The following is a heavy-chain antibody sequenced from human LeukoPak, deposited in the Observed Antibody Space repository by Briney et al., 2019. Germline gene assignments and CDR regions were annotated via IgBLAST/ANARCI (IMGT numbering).Heavy chain of an antibody. D-gene: IGHD5-12*01. V-gene: IGHV3-30-3*02. CDR2: ISYDGSNK. J-gene: IGHJ6*03. CDR1: GFTFSSYA. CDR3: AKGEGRGYSGYDYDYYYYMDV. Sequence: GGSLRLSCAASGFTFSSYAMHWVRQAPGKGLEWVAVISYDGSNKYYADSVKGRFTISRDNSKNTLYLQMNSLRAEDTAVYYCAKGEGRGYSGYDYDYYYYMDVWGKGTTVTVSS.